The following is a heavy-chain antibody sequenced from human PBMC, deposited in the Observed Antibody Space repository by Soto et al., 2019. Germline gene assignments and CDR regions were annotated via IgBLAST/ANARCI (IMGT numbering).Heavy chain of an antibody. V-gene: IGHV3-30-3*01. Sequence: QVQLVESGGGVVQPGRSLRLSCAASGFTFSSYAMHWVRQAPGKGLEWVAVISYDGSNKYYADSVKGRFTISRDNSKNTLYLQMNSLRAEDTAVYYCARVYDFDIWGQGTMVTVSS. CDR3: ARVYDFDI. J-gene: IGHJ3*02. CDR2: ISYDGSNK. CDR1: GFTFSSYA.